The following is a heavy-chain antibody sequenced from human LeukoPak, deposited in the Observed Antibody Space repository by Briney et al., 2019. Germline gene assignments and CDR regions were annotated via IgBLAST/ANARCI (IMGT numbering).Heavy chain of an antibody. J-gene: IGHJ4*02. V-gene: IGHV3-74*01. Sequence: GGSLRLSCAASGFTFSSYWMHWVRQAPGKGLVWVSRINSDGSSTSYADSVKGRFTISRDNAKNTLYLQMGSLRAEDMAVYYCARGTHYYGSGSYYNEPLDYWGQGTLVTVSS. D-gene: IGHD3-10*01. CDR1: GFTFSSYW. CDR3: ARGTHYYGSGSYYNEPLDY. CDR2: INSDGSST.